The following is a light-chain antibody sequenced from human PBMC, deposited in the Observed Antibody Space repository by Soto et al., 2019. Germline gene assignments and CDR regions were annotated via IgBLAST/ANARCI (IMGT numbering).Light chain of an antibody. CDR1: QSVSNN. CDR3: QQYSNWPLYS. V-gene: IGKV3-15*01. J-gene: IGKJ2*03. Sequence: EIVMTQSPATLSVSPGVTATLSCRASQSVSNNLAGYQQKPGQAPRLLMYDASTRATGTPARFSGSGSGMEFTLTISSLQSEDFAVYYCQQYSNWPLYSFGQGTRLEIK. CDR2: DAS.